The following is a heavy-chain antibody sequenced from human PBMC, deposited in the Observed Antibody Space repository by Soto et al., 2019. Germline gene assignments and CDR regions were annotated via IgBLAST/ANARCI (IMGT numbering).Heavy chain of an antibody. D-gene: IGHD3-10*01. V-gene: IGHV3-23*01. J-gene: IGHJ5*02. CDR1: GFTFSSYA. Sequence: EVQLLESGGGLVQPGGSLRLSCAASGFTFSSYAMSWVRQAPGKGLEWVSAISGSGGSTYYADSVKGRFTISRDNSKNTLYLQMNSLRAEDTAVYYCAKGHFYGSGSYSAFDPWGQGTLVTVSS. CDR3: AKGHFYGSGSYSAFDP. CDR2: ISGSGGST.